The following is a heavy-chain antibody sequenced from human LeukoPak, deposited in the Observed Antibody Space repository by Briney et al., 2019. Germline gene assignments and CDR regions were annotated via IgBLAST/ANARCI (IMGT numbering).Heavy chain of an antibody. J-gene: IGHJ4*02. D-gene: IGHD6-19*01. Sequence: SETLSLTCAVYGGSFSGYYWSWIRQPPGKGLEWIGEINHSGSTNYNPSLKSRVTISVDTSKNQFSLKLSSVTAADTAVYYCARGLAEAPFDYWGQGTLVTVSS. CDR1: GGSFSGYY. CDR2: INHSGST. V-gene: IGHV4-34*01. CDR3: ARGLAEAPFDY.